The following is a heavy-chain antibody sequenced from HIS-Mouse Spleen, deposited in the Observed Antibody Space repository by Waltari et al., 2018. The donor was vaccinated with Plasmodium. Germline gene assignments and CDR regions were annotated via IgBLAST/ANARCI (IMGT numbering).Heavy chain of an antibody. V-gene: IGHV2-5*02. J-gene: IGHJ4*02. Sequence: QITLTESGPTLVKPTQTLTLPCTFSGLSLSTGGVGVGWIRQPPGKALEWLALIYWDDDKRYSPSLKSRLTITKDTSKNQVVLTMTNMDPVDTATYYCAHRRILYYFDYWGQGTLVTVSS. CDR1: GLSLSTGGVG. CDR2: IYWDDDK. CDR3: AHRRILYYFDY.